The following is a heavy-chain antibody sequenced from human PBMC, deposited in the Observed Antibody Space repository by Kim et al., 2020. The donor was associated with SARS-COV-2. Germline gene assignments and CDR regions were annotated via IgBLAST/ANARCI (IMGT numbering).Heavy chain of an antibody. Sequence: GGSLRLSCAVSGFSFSYYYMTWVRQPPGKGLEWVSYISSRGNIVYYADSVKGRFTISRDNAKNALYLQMNSLRAEDTAVYYCGPDGVSWFVPWGHGTLVTVSS. CDR1: GFSFSYYY. D-gene: IGHD3-10*01. V-gene: IGHV3-11*01. CDR3: GPDGVSWFVP. CDR2: ISSRGNIV. J-gene: IGHJ5*02.